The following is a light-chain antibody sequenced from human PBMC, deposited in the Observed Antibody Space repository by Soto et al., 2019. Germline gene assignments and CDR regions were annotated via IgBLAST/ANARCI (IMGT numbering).Light chain of an antibody. J-gene: IGLJ2*01. CDR1: NIGSKS. Sequence: SYELTQPPSVSVAPGKTARITCGGNNIGSKSVHWYQQKPGQAPVLVIYYDSDRPSGIPERFSGSNSGNTATLTISRVEAGDEADYYCQVWDSNRVVFGGGTKLTVL. V-gene: IGLV3-21*04. CDR3: QVWDSNRVV. CDR2: YDS.